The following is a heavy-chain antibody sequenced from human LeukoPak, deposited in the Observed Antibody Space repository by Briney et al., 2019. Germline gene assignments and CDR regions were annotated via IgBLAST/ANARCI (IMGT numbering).Heavy chain of an antibody. D-gene: IGHD3-3*01. V-gene: IGHV1-69*04. CDR3: ARIYTIFGVAYYFDY. CDR1: GGTFSSYA. J-gene: IGHJ4*02. CDR2: IIPILGIA. Sequence: SVKVSCKASGGTFSSYAISWVRQAPGQGLEWMGRIIPILGIANYAQKFQGRVTITADKSTSTAYMELSSLRSEDTAVYYCARIYTIFGVAYYFDYWGQGTLVTVSS.